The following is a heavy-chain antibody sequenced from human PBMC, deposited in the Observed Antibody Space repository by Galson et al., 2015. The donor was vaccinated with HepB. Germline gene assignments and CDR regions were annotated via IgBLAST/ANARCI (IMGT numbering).Heavy chain of an antibody. CDR2: TYYRSKGFN. J-gene: IGHJ4*02. CDR1: GDSVSSNSAA. Sequence: CAISGDSVSSNSAAWNWIRQSPSRGLEWLGRTYYRSKGFNDYAVSVKSRVMINADTSKNQFSLQLNSVTPEDTAVYYCARALSGYRSTWTYYFDYWGQGSLVTVSS. CDR3: ARALSGYRSTWTYYFDY. D-gene: IGHD6-13*01. V-gene: IGHV6-1*01.